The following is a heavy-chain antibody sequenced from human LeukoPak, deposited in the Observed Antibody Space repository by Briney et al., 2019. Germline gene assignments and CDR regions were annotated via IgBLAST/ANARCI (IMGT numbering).Heavy chain of an antibody. CDR2: XXPNSGNT. J-gene: IGHJ4*02. CDR3: ARGPNYDFWSGYYTLYY. V-gene: IGHV1-8*01. D-gene: IGHD3-3*01. Sequence: EASVKVSCKASGYTFTSYDINWVRQATGQGLXXXXXXXPNSGNTGYAQKFQGRVTMTRNTSISTAYMELSSLRSEDTAVYYCARGPNYDFWSGYYTLYYWGQGTLVTVSS. CDR1: GYTFTSYD.